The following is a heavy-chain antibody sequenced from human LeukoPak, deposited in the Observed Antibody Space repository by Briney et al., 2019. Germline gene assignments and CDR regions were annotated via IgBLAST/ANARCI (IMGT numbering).Heavy chain of an antibody. CDR1: GFTFSNYA. Sequence: PGGSLRLSCAVSGFTFSNYAMVWVRQAPGEGLDWVSSISAGGGVTSNADSVKGRFTISRDNSKNTLYLQMNSLRAEDTAMYYCAKAARTTVTYSFDSWGQGTLVTVSS. CDR2: ISAGGGVT. CDR3: AKAARTTVTYSFDS. D-gene: IGHD4-17*01. V-gene: IGHV3-23*01. J-gene: IGHJ4*02.